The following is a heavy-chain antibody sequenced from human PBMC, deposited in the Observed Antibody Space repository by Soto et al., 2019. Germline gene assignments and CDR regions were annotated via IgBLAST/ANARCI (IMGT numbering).Heavy chain of an antibody. Sequence: GGSLRLSCAASGFTFDDYAMHWVRQAPGKGLEWVSGISWNSGSIGYADSVKGRFTISRDNAKNSLYLQMNSLRAEDTALYYCAKDSQGGGYDYVDYWGQGTLVTVSS. CDR1: GFTFDDYA. CDR2: ISWNSGSI. V-gene: IGHV3-9*01. D-gene: IGHD5-12*01. CDR3: AKDSQGGGYDYVDY. J-gene: IGHJ4*02.